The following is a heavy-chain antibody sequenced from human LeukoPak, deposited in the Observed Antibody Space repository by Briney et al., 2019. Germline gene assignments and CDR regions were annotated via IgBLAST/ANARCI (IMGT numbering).Heavy chain of an antibody. Sequence: ASVMVSCKASGYTFTSNGISWVRQAPGQGLEWMGWISAYNGNTNYPQKLQGRVTMTTDTSTSTAYMELRSLRSDDTAVYYCAASFLRFSPDFDYWGQGTLVTVSS. D-gene: IGHD3-3*01. CDR2: ISAYNGNT. V-gene: IGHV1-18*01. CDR1: GYTFTSNG. CDR3: AASFLRFSPDFDY. J-gene: IGHJ4*02.